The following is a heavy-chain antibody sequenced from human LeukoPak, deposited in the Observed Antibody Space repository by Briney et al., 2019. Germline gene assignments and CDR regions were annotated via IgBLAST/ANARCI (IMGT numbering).Heavy chain of an antibody. CDR3: ARGANWGSPDY. D-gene: IGHD7-27*01. J-gene: IGHJ4*02. CDR2: IYYSGTT. CDR1: GGSISSDY. V-gene: IGHV4-59*01. Sequence: PSETLSLTCTVSGGSISSDYWSCIRQSPGKGLEWIGYIYYSGTTSYNPSLKSRVTISLDTSKNQFSLKLSSVTAADTAVCYCARGANWGSPDYWGQGTLVTVSS.